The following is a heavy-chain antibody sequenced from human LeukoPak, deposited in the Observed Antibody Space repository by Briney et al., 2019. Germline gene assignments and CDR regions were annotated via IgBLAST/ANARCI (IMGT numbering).Heavy chain of an antibody. D-gene: IGHD7-27*01. CDR1: GYTFTSYY. V-gene: IGHV1-46*01. J-gene: IGHJ4*02. Sequence: ASVKVSCKASGYTFTSYYMHWVRQAPGQGLEWMGIINPSGGSTSYAQKFQGRVTMTRDMSTSTVYMELSSLRSEDTAVYYCARGAELGVQAGLYYFDYWGQGTLVTVSS. CDR3: ARGAELGVQAGLYYFDY. CDR2: INPSGGST.